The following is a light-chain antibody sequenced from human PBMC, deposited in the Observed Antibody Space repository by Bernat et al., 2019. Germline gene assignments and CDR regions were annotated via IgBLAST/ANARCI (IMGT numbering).Light chain of an antibody. CDR1: SGSIASNN. V-gene: IGLV6-57*04. CDR2: DHN. Sequence: NFMLTQPHSVSESPGKTVTISCTRSSGSIASNNVQWYQQRPGSAPTPMIYDHNQRPSGVPDRFSGSIDSSSNSASLTISGLKTEDEADYSCQSYDGSNQRVFGGGTKLTVL. J-gene: IGLJ3*02. CDR3: QSYDGSNQRV.